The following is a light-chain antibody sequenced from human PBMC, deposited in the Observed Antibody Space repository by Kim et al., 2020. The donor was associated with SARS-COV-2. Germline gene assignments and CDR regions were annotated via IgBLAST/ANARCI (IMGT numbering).Light chain of an antibody. V-gene: IGLV2-8*01. J-gene: IGLJ3*02. CDR1: SSDVGGYKY. CDR3: GSYGGSNNLV. Sequence: QSALTRPPSASGSPGQSVTISCTGTSSDVGGYKYVSWYQQHPGKAPKLMIYEVNKRPSGVPNRFSGSKSGNTAFLTVSGLQAEDEADYYCGSYGGSNNLVFGGGT. CDR2: EVN.